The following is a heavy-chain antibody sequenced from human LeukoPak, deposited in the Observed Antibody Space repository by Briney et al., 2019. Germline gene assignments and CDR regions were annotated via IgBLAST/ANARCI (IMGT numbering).Heavy chain of an antibody. D-gene: IGHD2-2*01. CDR3: ARGDCSSTSCYFFSYWFDH. CDR2: INHSGST. CDR1: GGSFRGYY. J-gene: IGHJ5*02. Sequence: SETLSLTCAVYGGSFRGYYWSWIRQPPGKGLEWIGEINHSGSTNYNPSLKSRVTISVDTSKNQFSLKLSSVTAADTAVYYCARGDCSSTSCYFFSYWFDHWGQGTLVTVPS. V-gene: IGHV4-34*01.